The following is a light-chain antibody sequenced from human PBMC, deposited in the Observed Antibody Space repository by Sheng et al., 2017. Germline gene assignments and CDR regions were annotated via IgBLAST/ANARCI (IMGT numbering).Light chain of an antibody. CDR3: QQYNNWPPYS. V-gene: IGKV3-15*01. CDR2: GAS. CDR1: QSVSSN. Sequence: EIVMTQSPATLSLSPGERATLSCRASQSVSSNVAWYQQKPGLAPRLLIYGASSRATGFPARLSGSGSGTEFTLTISSLQSEDSAVYYCQQYNNWPPYSFGQGTKLEIK. J-gene: IGKJ2*03.